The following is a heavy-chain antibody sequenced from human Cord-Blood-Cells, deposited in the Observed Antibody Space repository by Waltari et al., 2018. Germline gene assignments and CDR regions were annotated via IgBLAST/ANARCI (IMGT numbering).Heavy chain of an antibody. J-gene: IGHJ4*02. CDR3: ARARRGWVDY. V-gene: IGHV1-69*01. CDR1: GGTFSSYA. CDR2: IIPIFGTA. Sequence: QVQLVQSGAEVKKPGSSVKVSCKASGGTFSSYAISWVRQAPGQGLEWRGGIIPIFGTANYAQKSQGRVTITADEPTSTAYMELSSLRSEDRAVYYCARARRGWVDYWGQGTLVTVSS. D-gene: IGHD1-26*01.